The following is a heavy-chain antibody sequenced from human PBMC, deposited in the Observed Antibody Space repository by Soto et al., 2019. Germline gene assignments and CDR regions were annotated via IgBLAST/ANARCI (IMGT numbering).Heavy chain of an antibody. CDR1: GGSFSGYY. J-gene: IGHJ6*02. V-gene: IGHV4-34*01. CDR3: ARGKVGYCSSTSCYAGGAYYYYGMDV. CDR2: INHSGST. D-gene: IGHD2-2*01. Sequence: QVQLQQWGAGLLKPSETLSLTCAVYGGSFSGYYWSWIRQPPGKGLEWIGEINHSGSTNYNPSLNRRFTISVDTSKNHVSLQLISVTAADTAVYYCARGKVGYCSSTSCYAGGAYYYYGMDVWGQGTTVTVSS.